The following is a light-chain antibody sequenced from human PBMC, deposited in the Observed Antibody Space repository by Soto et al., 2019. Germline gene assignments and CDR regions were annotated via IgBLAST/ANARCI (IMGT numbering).Light chain of an antibody. Sequence: EIVMTQSPGTLSVSPGERATLSCGASQSVSTNLAWYQQKPGQAPRLLIYGASTRATGIPARFSGSGSGTDFTLAISSLQSEDFAVYYCQQYPNWVTFGGGTKVEIK. CDR2: GAS. CDR3: QQYPNWVT. J-gene: IGKJ4*01. V-gene: IGKV3D-15*01. CDR1: QSVSTN.